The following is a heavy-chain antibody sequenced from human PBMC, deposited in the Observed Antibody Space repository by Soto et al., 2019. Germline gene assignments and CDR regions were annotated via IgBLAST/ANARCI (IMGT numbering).Heavy chain of an antibody. V-gene: IGHV3-66*01. J-gene: IGHJ6*03. CDR3: ARANYGDYADYYYYYYMDV. CDR1: GLTVSSNY. D-gene: IGHD4-17*01. CDR2: IYSGGST. Sequence: GGSLRLSCAASGLTVSSNYMSWVRQAPGKGLEWVSVIYSGGSTYYADSVKGRFTISRDNSKNTLYLQMNSLRAEDTAVYYCARANYGDYADYYYYYYMDVWGKGTTVTVSS.